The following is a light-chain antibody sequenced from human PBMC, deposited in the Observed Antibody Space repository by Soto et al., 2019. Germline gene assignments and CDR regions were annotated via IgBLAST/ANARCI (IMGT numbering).Light chain of an antibody. CDR2: TAF. V-gene: IGKV3-20*01. Sequence: EIVLTQSPGTLSLSPGDRAILSCMASQSVGNNYLAWYQQKPGQTPRLLIHTAFFRTTDNPNRFSGSVSVTDVTLTVSRLELEDCAIYYCHKHAVSPLTFGQGTPLQI. CDR3: HKHAVSPLT. CDR1: QSVGNNY. J-gene: IGKJ2*01.